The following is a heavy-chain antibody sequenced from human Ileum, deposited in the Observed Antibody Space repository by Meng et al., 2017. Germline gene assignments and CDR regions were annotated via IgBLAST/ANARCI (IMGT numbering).Heavy chain of an antibody. CDR3: ARRTGEVDLLDY. CDR2: ICYSGNT. V-gene: IGHV4-39*01. D-gene: IGHD7-27*01. Sequence: QLQLQESGPGLVKTSETLSRMCTVSGGSIISSSHCCDWIRQPPGKGLEWIGSICYSGNTYYNPSLKSRVSMSVDTSKKQISLKLNSVTAADTAVYYCARRTGEVDLLDYWGQGTLVTVSS. CDR1: GGSIISSSHC. J-gene: IGHJ4*02.